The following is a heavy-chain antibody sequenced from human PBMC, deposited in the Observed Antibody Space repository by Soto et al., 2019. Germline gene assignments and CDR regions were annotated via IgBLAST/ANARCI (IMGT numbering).Heavy chain of an antibody. V-gene: IGHV1-69*12. CDR2: IIPIFGTA. D-gene: IGHD4-17*01. Sequence: QVQLVQSGAEVKKPGSSVKVSCKASGGTFSSYAISWVRQAPGQGLEWMGGIIPIFGTANYAQKFQGRVTITADESTSTAYMELSSLRSEDTAVYYCASAPDYGGNPWWYFDLWGRGTMVTVSS. CDR1: GGTFSSYA. J-gene: IGHJ2*01. CDR3: ASAPDYGGNPWWYFDL.